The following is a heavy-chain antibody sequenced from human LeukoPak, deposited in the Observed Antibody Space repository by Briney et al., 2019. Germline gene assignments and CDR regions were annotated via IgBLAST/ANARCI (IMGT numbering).Heavy chain of an antibody. CDR3: AKHYMGSSYNHGLDC. V-gene: IGHV4-38-2*02. D-gene: IGHD3-10*01. CDR1: GYSISSGYY. CDR2: IYYSGTT. J-gene: IGHJ4*02. Sequence: ETLSLTCTVSGYSISSGYYWGWIRQPPGKGLEWIGSIYYSGTTYYNPSLKSRVTISVDTSKNQFSLKLSSVTAADTALYYCAKHYMGSSYNHGLDCWGQGTLVTVSS.